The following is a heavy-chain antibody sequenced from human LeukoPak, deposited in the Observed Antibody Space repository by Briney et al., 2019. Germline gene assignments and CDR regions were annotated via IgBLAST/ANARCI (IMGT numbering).Heavy chain of an antibody. D-gene: IGHD5-18*01. CDR1: GFTFSSYA. J-gene: IGHJ4*02. Sequence: GRSLRLSCAASGFTFSSYAMHWVRQAPAKGLEWVAVISYDGSNKYYADSVKSRFTISRDNSKKTLYLQMNSLRAEDTALYYCARDTRRGYSYGYLDYWGQGTLVTVSS. CDR2: ISYDGSNK. V-gene: IGHV3-30-3*01. CDR3: ARDTRRGYSYGYLDY.